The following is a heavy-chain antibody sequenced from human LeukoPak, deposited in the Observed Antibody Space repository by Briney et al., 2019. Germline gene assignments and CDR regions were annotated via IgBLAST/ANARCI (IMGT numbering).Heavy chain of an antibody. J-gene: IGHJ6*02. CDR2: ISNDGSNK. Sequence: PGGSLRLSCAASGFTFSSYAMSWVRQAPGKGLEWVAVISNDGSNKYYADSVKGRSTISRDNSKSTLYLQMNSLRAEDTAVYYCAKDRGAVSGINYYGMDVWGQGTTVTVSS. V-gene: IGHV3-30*18. D-gene: IGHD6-19*01. CDR1: GFTFSSYA. CDR3: AKDRGAVSGINYYGMDV.